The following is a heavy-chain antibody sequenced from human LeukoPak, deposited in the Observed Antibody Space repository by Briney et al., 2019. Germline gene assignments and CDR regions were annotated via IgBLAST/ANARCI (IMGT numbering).Heavy chain of an antibody. CDR2: ISGSGGSA. D-gene: IGHD2-15*01. V-gene: IGHV3-23*01. CDR1: GFTFSNYA. CDR3: AKDPGHCSGGSCYSILDY. Sequence: GGSLRLSCAASGFTFSNYAMSWVRQAPGKGLEWVSVISGSGGSAYYADSVRGRFTISRDNAKNTVYLQMNSLRPEDTAVYYCAKDPGHCSGGSCYSILDYWGQGTLVTVSS. J-gene: IGHJ4*02.